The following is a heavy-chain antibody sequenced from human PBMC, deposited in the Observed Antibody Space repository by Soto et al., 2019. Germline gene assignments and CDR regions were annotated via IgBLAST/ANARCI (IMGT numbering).Heavy chain of an antibody. D-gene: IGHD1-1*01. CDR1: GFTFSSYA. CDR2: ISGSGGST. Sequence: GGSLRLSCAASGFTFSSYAMSWVRQAPGKGLEWVSAISGSGGSTYYADSVKGRFTISRDNSKNTLYLQMNSLRAEDTAVYYCAKEWESTGTRGDSYGMDVWGQGTTVTVSS. V-gene: IGHV3-23*01. J-gene: IGHJ6*02. CDR3: AKEWESTGTRGDSYGMDV.